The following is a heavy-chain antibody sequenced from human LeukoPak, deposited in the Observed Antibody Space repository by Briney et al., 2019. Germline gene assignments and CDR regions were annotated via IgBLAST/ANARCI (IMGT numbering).Heavy chain of an antibody. Sequence: SQTLSLTCAISGDSLSSNSAAWNWLRQSPSTGLEWLGRTYYRYKWYNDYAVSVKSRITNNPDTSKNQFSLQLNSVTPEDTAVYYCARSEGITVAVGLSYWGQVTLVTASS. CDR3: ARSEGITVAVGLSY. CDR1: GDSLSSNSAA. J-gene: IGHJ4*02. D-gene: IGHD6-19*01. V-gene: IGHV6-1*01. CDR2: TYYRYKWYN.